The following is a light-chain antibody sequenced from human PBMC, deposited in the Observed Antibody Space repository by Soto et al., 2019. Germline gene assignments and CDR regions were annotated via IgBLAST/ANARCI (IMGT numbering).Light chain of an antibody. J-gene: IGLJ1*01. CDR3: AAWDDSLNGYV. CDR1: TSNIGSNA. V-gene: IGLV1-44*01. CDR2: GNN. Sequence: QSVLTQPPSASGTPGQRVTISCSGSTSNIGSNAVNWYQQLPGTAPKLLIFGNNQRPSGVPDRFSGSKSGTSASLAISGLQSEDEADYYCAAWDDSLNGYVFGTGTKLTV.